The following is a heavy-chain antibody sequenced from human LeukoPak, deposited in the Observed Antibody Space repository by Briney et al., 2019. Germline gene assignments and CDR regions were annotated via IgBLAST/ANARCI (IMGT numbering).Heavy chain of an antibody. J-gene: IGHJ5*02. V-gene: IGHV1-69*01. CDR1: GGTFSSYA. Sequence: ASVKVSCKASGGTFSSYAISWVRQAPGQGLEWMGGIIPIFGTANYAQKFQGRVTITADESTSTAYMGLSSLRSEDTAVYYCARDLGGGDQWFDPWGQGTLVTVSS. CDR2: IIPIFGTA. CDR3: ARDLGGGDQWFDP. D-gene: IGHD2-21*02.